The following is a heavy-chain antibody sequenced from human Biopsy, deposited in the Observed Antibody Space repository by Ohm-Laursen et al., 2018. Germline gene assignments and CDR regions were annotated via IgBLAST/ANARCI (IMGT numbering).Heavy chain of an antibody. CDR2: ISYSGNT. CDR1: RDSISNYY. V-gene: IGHV4-59*08. J-gene: IGHJ4*01. Sequence: GTLSLTCTVSRDSISNYYWTWIRQSPGKGLEWIGYISYSGNTNYNPSLKGRVTMSVDTSKNHFSLKVYSVTAADTAIYYCATTTMDTSGWYGNYFDSWGQGALVTVSS. CDR3: ATTTMDTSGWYGNYFDS. D-gene: IGHD6-19*01.